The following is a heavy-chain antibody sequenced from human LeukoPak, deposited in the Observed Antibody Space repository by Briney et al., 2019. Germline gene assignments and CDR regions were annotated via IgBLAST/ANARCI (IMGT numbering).Heavy chain of an antibody. J-gene: IGHJ4*02. CDR2: MNPNSGNT. V-gene: IGHV1-8*01. CDR3: AALGGSYEYLLIDY. CDR1: GYTFTSYD. Sequence: GASVKVSCKASGYTFTSYDINWVRQATGQGLEWMGWMNPNSGNTGYAQKFQGRVTMTRNTFISTAYMELSSLRSEDTAVYYCAALGGSYEYLLIDYWGQGTLVTVSS. D-gene: IGHD1-26*01.